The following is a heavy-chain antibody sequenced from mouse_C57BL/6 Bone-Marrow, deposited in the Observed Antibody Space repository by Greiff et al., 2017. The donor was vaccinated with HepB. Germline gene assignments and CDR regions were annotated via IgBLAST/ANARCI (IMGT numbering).Heavy chain of an antibody. D-gene: IGHD2-5*01. CDR1: VYTFTSYW. Sequence: VQLQQPGAELVRPGSSVKLSCKASVYTFTSYWMDWVKQRPGQGLEWIGNIYPSDSETHYNQKFKDKATLTVDKSSSTAYMQLSSLTSEDSAVYYCARSYYSNYGYAMDYWGQGTSVTVSS. CDR3: ARSYYSNYGYAMDY. CDR2: IYPSDSET. J-gene: IGHJ4*01. V-gene: IGHV1-61*01.